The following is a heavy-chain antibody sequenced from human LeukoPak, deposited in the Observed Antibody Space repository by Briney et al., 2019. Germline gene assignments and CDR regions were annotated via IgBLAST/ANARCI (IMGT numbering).Heavy chain of an antibody. V-gene: IGHV1-2*02. D-gene: IGHD6-6*01. Sequence: ASLKVSCKASGYTFTGYYMHWVRQATGQGLEWMGWINPDSGGTNYAQKFQGRVTMTRDTSISTAYMELSSLRSDDTAVYCCARVVGSSSVYYYYYHMDVRGKGTTVSVSS. CDR2: INPDSGGT. CDR3: ARVVGSSSVYYYYYHMDV. CDR1: GYTFTGYY. J-gene: IGHJ6*03.